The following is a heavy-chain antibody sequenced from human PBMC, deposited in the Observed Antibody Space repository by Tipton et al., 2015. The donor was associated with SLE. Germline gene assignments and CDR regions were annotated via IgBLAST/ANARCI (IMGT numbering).Heavy chain of an antibody. D-gene: IGHD3-22*01. J-gene: IGHJ5*01. CDR3: AGGKSYYDSSGYYHNYFYS. V-gene: IGHV4-39*07. Sequence: LRLSCTVSGGSIFRSSFYWGWIRQPPGKGLEWIGTMFYSGSSYYNPALKSRVTISIDTSKNQVSLRLSPVTAADTAVYYCAGGKSYYDSSGYYHNYFYSWGQGTLVTVSS. CDR1: GGSIFRSSFY. CDR2: MFYSGSS.